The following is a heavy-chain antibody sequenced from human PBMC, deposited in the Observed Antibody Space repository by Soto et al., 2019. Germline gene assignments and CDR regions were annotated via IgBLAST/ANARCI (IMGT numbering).Heavy chain of an antibody. CDR3: AHRRSPYYYDSTFDP. CDR1: GFSLSTSGVG. Sequence: QITLKESGPPLVKPTQTLTLTCTFSGFSLSTSGVGVGWIRQPPGKALEWLALIYWDDDKRYSPSLKSRLTITKATSKNQVVLTTTNMDPVDTAPYCCAHRRSPYYYDSTFDPWGQGTLVTVSS. J-gene: IGHJ5*02. CDR2: IYWDDDK. V-gene: IGHV2-5*02. D-gene: IGHD3-22*01.